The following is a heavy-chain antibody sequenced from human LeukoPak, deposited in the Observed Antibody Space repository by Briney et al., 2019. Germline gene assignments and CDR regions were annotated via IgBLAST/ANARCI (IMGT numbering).Heavy chain of an antibody. D-gene: IGHD3-22*01. J-gene: IGHJ4*02. V-gene: IGHV3-9*01. CDR2: ISWNSGSI. CDR1: GFTFDDYA. CDR3: AKIDREYYYDSSGYFDY. Sequence: GGSLRLSCAASGFTFDDYAMHWIRQAPGKGLEWVSGISWNSGSIGYADSVKGRFTISRDNAKISLYLQMNSLRAEDTALYYCAKIDREYYYDSSGYFDYWGQGTLVTVSS.